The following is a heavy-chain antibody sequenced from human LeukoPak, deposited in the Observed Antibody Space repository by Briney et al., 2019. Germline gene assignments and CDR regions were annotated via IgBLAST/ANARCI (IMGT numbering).Heavy chain of an antibody. D-gene: IGHD4-17*01. CDR1: GGSISSSSYY. V-gene: IGHV4-39*07. J-gene: IGHJ5*02. CDR2: IYYSGST. Sequence: SETLSLTCTVSGGSISSSSYYWGWIRQPPGKGLEWIGSIYYSGSTYYNPSLKSRVTISVDTSKNQFSLKLTSVTAADTAVYYCARDHEDYGDYRWFDPWGQGTLVTVSS. CDR3: ARDHEDYGDYRWFDP.